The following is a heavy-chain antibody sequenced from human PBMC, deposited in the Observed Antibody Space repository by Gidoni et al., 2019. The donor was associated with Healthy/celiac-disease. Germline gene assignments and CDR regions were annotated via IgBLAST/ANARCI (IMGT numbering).Heavy chain of an antibody. Sequence: QVQLVQSGAEVKKPGASVTVSCKTSGYTFTSYDINWVRQATGQGLEWMGWMNPNSGNTGYAQKFQGRVTITRNTSISTAYMELSSLRSEDTAVYYCARGRDYDFWSGYFRYYYYGMDVWGQGTTVTVSS. V-gene: IGHV1-8*03. CDR1: GYTFTSYD. J-gene: IGHJ6*02. CDR3: ARGRDYDFWSGYFRYYYYGMDV. D-gene: IGHD3-3*01. CDR2: MNPNSGNT.